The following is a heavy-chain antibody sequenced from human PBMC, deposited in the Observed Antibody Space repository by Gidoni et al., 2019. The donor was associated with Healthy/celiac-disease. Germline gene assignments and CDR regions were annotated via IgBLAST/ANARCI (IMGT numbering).Heavy chain of an antibody. V-gene: IGHV5-10-1*03. CDR1: GYSFTSYW. J-gene: IGHJ3*02. Sequence: EVQLVQSGAEVKKHGESLRISCTGSGYSFTSYWISWVRQMPGKGLEWMGRIDPSDSYTNYSPSFQGHVTISADKSISTAYLQWSSLKASDTAMYYCARRHYYDSSGYAFDIWGQGTMVTVSS. D-gene: IGHD3-22*01. CDR3: ARRHYYDSSGYAFDI. CDR2: IDPSDSYT.